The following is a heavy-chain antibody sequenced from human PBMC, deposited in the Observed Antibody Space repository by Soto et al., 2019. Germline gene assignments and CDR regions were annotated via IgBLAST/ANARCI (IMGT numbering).Heavy chain of an antibody. D-gene: IGHD3-16*02. CDR3: EAEMTFGKLSVV. V-gene: IGHV1-69*01. Sequence: QVQLVQSGAEVKKPGSSVKVSCKASGDTDTNYVISWVRQAPGQGLEWMGGIFPKFGTTYSAQKLPDRLTITADESTSTVYMQLSSLRLDDTAVYYCEAEMTFGKLSVVWGQGTTVTVSS. J-gene: IGHJ6*02. CDR1: GDTDTNYV. CDR2: IFPKFGTT.